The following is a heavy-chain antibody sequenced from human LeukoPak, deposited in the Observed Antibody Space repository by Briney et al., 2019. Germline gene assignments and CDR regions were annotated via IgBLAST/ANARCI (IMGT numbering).Heavy chain of an antibody. Sequence: GGSLRLSCAASGFTFSNAWMSWVRQAPGKGLEWVGHIKSKIDGETTGYAAPVKGRFTISRDDSRNMLYLQMNSLKTEDTAVYYCTTELGLSFGVRYFDHWGQGTSATVSS. D-gene: IGHD3-10*01. J-gene: IGHJ4*02. CDR3: TTELGLSFGVRYFDH. CDR1: GFTFSNAW. V-gene: IGHV3-15*01. CDR2: IKSKIDGETT.